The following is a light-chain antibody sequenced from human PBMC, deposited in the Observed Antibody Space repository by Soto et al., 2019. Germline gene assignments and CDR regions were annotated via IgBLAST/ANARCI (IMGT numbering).Light chain of an antibody. CDR1: SSDVGGYNY. CDR3: SSYTSSSTLLYV. CDR2: DVS. Sequence: QSVLTQPASVSGSPGQSITISCTGTSSDVGGYNYVSWYQQHPGKAPKLMIYDVSNRPSGVSNRFSGSKSGNTASLTISGLQAEDEADDYGSSYTSSSTLLYVFGTGTKLTVL. J-gene: IGLJ1*01. V-gene: IGLV2-14*01.